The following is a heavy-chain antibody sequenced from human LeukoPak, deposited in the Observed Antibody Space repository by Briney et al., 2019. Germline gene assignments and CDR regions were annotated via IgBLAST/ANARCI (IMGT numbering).Heavy chain of an antibody. V-gene: IGHV4-34*01. CDR2: INHSGST. CDR3: ARGPALSTMVRGRRYYYYYMDV. D-gene: IGHD3-10*01. CDR1: GGSFNTYY. J-gene: IGHJ6*03. Sequence: SETLSLTCAVYGGSFNTYYWNWIRQSPGKGLEWIGEINHSGSTNYNPSLKSRVTISVDTSKNQFSLKLSSVTAADTAVYYCARGPALSTMVRGRRYYYYYMDVWGKGTTVTVSS.